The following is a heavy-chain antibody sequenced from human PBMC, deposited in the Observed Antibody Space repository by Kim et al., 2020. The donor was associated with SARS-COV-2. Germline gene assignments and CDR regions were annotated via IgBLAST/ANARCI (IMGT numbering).Heavy chain of an antibody. CDR2: IYYSGST. CDR3: ARSPGTLYSSSWSVVFDAFDI. D-gene: IGHD6-13*01. Sequence: SETLSLTCTVSGGSVSSGSYYWSWIRQPPGKGLEWIGFIYYSGSTNYNPSLKSLVTISVDTSKNQFSLKLSSVTAADTAVYYCARSPGTLYSSSWSVVFDAFDIWGRGTMVTVSS. V-gene: IGHV4-61*01. J-gene: IGHJ3*02. CDR1: GGSVSSGSYY.